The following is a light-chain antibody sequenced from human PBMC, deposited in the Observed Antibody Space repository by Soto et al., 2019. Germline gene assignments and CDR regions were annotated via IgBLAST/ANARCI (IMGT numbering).Light chain of an antibody. J-gene: IGKJ1*01. V-gene: IGKV1-39*01. Sequence: DIQMTQSPSSLSASVGDRVTINCRASQSISSYLNWYQQKPGKAPKLLIYAASSLQSGVPSRFSGSGSGTDFTLTISSLQPEDFATYYCQQSYSTTFGQGTKVEFK. CDR2: AAS. CDR3: QQSYSTT. CDR1: QSISSY.